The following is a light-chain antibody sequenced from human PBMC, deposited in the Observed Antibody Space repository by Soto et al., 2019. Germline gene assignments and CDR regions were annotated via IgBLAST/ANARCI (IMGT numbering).Light chain of an antibody. CDR3: DQSSSTPLT. CDR2: DAT. J-gene: IGKJ4*01. V-gene: IGKV1-39*01. Sequence: DVQMTQSPSSLSASVGDSVTITCRASQSVFNHLSWFQQRPGKGPKLLIYDATSLHAGVPSRFSGSGYGTDFTLTISTVQPEDSAIYYCDQSSSTPLTFGGGTRVELK. CDR1: QSVFNH.